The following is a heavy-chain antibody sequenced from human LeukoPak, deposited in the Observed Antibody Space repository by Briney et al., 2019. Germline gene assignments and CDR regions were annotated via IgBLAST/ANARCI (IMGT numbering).Heavy chain of an antibody. CDR1: GFTFSSYS. D-gene: IGHD6-13*01. V-gene: IGHV3-21*01. CDR3: ARDRFVAAAGTRWFDP. CDR2: ISSNSSYI. J-gene: IGHJ5*02. Sequence: GGSLRLSCAASGFTFSSYSMNWVRQAPGKGLEWVSSISSNSSYIYYADSVKGRFTISRDNAKNSLYLQMNSLRAEDTAVYYCARDRFVAAAGTRWFDPWGQGTLVTVSS.